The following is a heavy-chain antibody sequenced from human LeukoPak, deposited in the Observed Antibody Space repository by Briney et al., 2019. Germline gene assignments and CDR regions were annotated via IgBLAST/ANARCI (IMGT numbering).Heavy chain of an antibody. CDR3: ARDDYGSGSYDDAFDI. CDR2: INPSGGST. J-gene: IGHJ3*02. V-gene: IGHV1-46*01. D-gene: IGHD3-10*01. CDR1: GYTFTSYY. Sequence: ASVKVSCTASGYTFTSYYMHWVRQAPGQGLEWMGIINPSGGSTSYAQKFQGRVTMTRDTSTSTVYMELSSLRSEDTAVYYCARDDYGSGSYDDAFDIWGQETMVTVSS.